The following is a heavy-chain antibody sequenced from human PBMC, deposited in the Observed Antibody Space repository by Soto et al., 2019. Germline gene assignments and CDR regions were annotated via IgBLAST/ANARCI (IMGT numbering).Heavy chain of an antibody. J-gene: IGHJ6*02. D-gene: IGHD6-13*01. V-gene: IGHV4-4*02. Sequence: QVQLQESGPGLVKPSGTLSLTCAVSGGSISSSNWWSWVRQPPGKGLEWIWEIYHSGRTNYNPSLKSRVTIAVDKSKNQFSLKQISVTAADTAVYYGARDECIAAAGRNYYYGMDVWGQGTPVTVSS. CDR2: IYHSGRT. CDR1: GGSISSSNW. CDR3: ARDECIAAAGRNYYYGMDV.